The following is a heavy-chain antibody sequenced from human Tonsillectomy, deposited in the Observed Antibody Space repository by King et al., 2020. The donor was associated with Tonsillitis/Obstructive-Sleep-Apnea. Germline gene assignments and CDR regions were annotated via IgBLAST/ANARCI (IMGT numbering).Heavy chain of an antibody. CDR2: LNHSGST. Sequence: VQLQQWGAGLLKPSETLSLTCAVYGGSFSGYYWSWIRQPPGNGLEWIGELNHSGSTHYNPSLKSRVTISVDTSKNQFALKLSSVTAADTAVYYCARPSHGLPWGQGTLVTVSS. CDR3: ARPSHGLP. D-gene: IGHD3/OR15-3a*01. V-gene: IGHV4-34*01. J-gene: IGHJ5*02. CDR1: GGSFSGYY.